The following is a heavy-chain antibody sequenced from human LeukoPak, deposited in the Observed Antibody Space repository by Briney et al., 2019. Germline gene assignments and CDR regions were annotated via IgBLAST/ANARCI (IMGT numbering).Heavy chain of an antibody. D-gene: IGHD6-13*01. CDR3: ARDPAGNDY. V-gene: IGHV3-7*01. J-gene: IGHJ4*02. Sequence: GGSLRLSCAASGFTFTTYWMSWVRQAPGKGLEWVANIKQDGSEKYYADSVKGRFTISRDNAKNSLYLQMNSLRAEDTAIYYCARDPAGNDYWGQGTLVTVSS. CDR2: IKQDGSEK. CDR1: GFTFTTYW.